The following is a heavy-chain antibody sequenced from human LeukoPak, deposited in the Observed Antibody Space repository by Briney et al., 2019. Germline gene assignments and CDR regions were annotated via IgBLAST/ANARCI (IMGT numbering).Heavy chain of an antibody. CDR1: GGSISSYY. CDR2: IYYSGST. V-gene: IGHV4-59*01. CDR3: ARGWESGSTSYYYYYYMDV. D-gene: IGHD2-2*01. J-gene: IGHJ6*03. Sequence: PSETLSLTCTVSGGSISSYYWSWIRQPPGKGLEWIGYIYYSGSTNYNPSLKSRVTISVDTSKNQFSLKLGSVTAADTAVYYCARGWESGSTSYYYYYYMDVWGKGTTVTVSS.